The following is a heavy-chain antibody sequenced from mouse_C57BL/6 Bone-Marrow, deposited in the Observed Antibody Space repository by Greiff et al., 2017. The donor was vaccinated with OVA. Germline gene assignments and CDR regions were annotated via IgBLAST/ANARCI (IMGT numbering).Heavy chain of an antibody. CDR1: GYTFTSYW. D-gene: IGHD1-1*01. CDR3: ARSITTVVATDYYAMDY. J-gene: IGHJ4*01. V-gene: IGHV1-64*01. CDR2: IHPNSGST. Sequence: VQLQQPGAELVKPGASVKLSCKASGYTFTSYWMHWVKQRPGQGLEWIGMIHPNSGSTNYNEKFKSKATLTVDKSSSTAYMQLSSLTSEDSAVYYCARSITTVVATDYYAMDYWGQGTSVTVSS.